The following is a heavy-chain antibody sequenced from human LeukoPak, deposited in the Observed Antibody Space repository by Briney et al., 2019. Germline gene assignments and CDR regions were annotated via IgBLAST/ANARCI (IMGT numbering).Heavy chain of an antibody. CDR3: ATELLSHFDY. V-gene: IGHV3-15*01. CDR2: IQREIDGGTT. CDR1: GFPFSDAW. D-gene: IGHD2-21*02. J-gene: IGHJ4*02. Sequence: GGSLRLSCDASGFPFSDAWMSWVRQAPGRGLEWVGRIQREIDGGTTDYAAPVKGRFTISRDDSKNTLYLQMNSLKIEDTAVYYCATELLSHFDYWSQGTLVTVSS.